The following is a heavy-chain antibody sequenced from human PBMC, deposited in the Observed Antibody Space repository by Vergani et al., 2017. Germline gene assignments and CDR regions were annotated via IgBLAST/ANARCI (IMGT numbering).Heavy chain of an antibody. Sequence: QVQLVESGGGVVQPGRSLRLSCAASGFTFSSYGMHWVRQAPGKGLEWVAVIWYDGSNKYYADSVKGRFTISRDNSKNTLYLQMNSLRAEDTAVYYCAKAVSGNRYSNSWYRSVYWGQGTLVTVSS. CDR3: AKAVSGNRYSNSWYRSVY. CDR2: IWYDGSNK. J-gene: IGHJ4*02. D-gene: IGHD6-13*01. CDR1: GFTFSSYG. V-gene: IGHV3-33*06.